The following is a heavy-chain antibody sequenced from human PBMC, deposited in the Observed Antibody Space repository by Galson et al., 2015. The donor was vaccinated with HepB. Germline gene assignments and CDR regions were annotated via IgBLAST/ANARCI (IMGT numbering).Heavy chain of an antibody. D-gene: IGHD6-19*01. CDR2: ISYDGSNK. J-gene: IGHJ4*02. CDR1: GFTFSSYG. V-gene: IGHV3-30*18. Sequence: SLRLSCAASGFTFSSYGMHWVRQAPGKGLEWVAVISYDGSNKYYADSVKGRFTISRDNSKNTLYLQMNSLRAEDTAVYYCAKALAVAGNDYWGQGTLVTVSS. CDR3: AKALAVAGNDY.